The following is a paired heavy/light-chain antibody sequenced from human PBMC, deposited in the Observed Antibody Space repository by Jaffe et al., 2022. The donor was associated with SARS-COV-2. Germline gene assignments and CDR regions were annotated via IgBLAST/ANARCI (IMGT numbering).Heavy chain of an antibody. CDR1: GFTFITYT. J-gene: IGHJ6*02. D-gene: IGHD1-1*01. CDR2: VSSSSRTI. CDR3: ARLEATAGLYGMDV. V-gene: IGHV3-48*02. Sequence: EVQLVESGGGLVQPGGSLRLSCAASGFTFITYTMNWVRQAPGKGLEWVSYVSSSSRTISYADSVKGRFTISRDNAKNSVYLQMNSLRDEDTAVYYCARLEATAGLYGMDVWGQGTTVTVSS.
Light chain of an antibody. CDR2: GAS. Sequence: EIVLTQSPGTLSLSPGERATLSCRASQSVSSSYLAWYQQKPGQAPRLLIYGASSRATGIPDRFSGSGSGTDFTLTISRLEPKDFAVYYCQQYGSSPLTFGGGTKVEIK. J-gene: IGKJ4*01. V-gene: IGKV3-20*01. CDR1: QSVSSSY. CDR3: QQYGSSPLT.